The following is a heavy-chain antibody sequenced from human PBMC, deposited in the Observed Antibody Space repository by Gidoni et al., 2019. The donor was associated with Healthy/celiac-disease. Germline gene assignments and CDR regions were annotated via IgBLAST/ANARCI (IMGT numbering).Heavy chain of an antibody. CDR2: IWYDGSNK. J-gene: IGHJ4*02. D-gene: IGHD6-13*01. Sequence: QVQLVESGGGVVQPGRSLRLSCAASGFTFSSYGMHWVRPAPGKGLEWVAVIWYDGSNKYYSDSVKGRFTISRDNSKNTLYLQMNSLRAEDTAVYHCARGMGSSRPYFDYWGQGTLVTVSS. CDR1: GFTFSSYG. CDR3: ARGMGSSRPYFDY. V-gene: IGHV3-33*01.